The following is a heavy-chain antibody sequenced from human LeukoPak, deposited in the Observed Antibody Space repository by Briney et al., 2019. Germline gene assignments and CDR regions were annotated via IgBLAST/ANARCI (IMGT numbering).Heavy chain of an antibody. CDR2: IYYSGST. CDR3: ARVGCSSTSCYSWFDP. V-gene: IGHV4-59*01. J-gene: IGHJ5*02. Sequence: SETLSLTCTVSGGSISSYYWSWIRQPPGKGLEWIGYIYYSGSTNYNPSLKSRVTISVDTSKNQFSLKPSSVTAADTAVYYCARVGCSSTSCYSWFDPWGQGTLVTVSS. D-gene: IGHD2-2*02. CDR1: GGSISSYY.